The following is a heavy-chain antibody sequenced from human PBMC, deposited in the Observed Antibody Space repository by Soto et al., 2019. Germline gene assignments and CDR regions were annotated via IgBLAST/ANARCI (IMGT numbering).Heavy chain of an antibody. V-gene: IGHV3-23*01. CDR2: IHGDGDYS. CDR1: GFMFSCCA. Sequence: EVQLLDSGGGLVQPGGSLRLPCAASGFMFSCCAMRWVRQAPGKGLEWVSTIHGDGDYSHYTDSVEGRFTISRDNSRNTLYLQMDSLRADDTATYYCAKNRGAGDYTNWSFAVWGRGTLVAVSS. D-gene: IGHD2-2*02. CDR3: AKNRGAGDYTNWSFAV. J-gene: IGHJ2*01.